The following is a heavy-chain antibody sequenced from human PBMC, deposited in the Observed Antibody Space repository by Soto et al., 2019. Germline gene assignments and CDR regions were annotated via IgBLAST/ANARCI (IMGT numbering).Heavy chain of an antibody. J-gene: IGHJ5*02. CDR2: IYYSGST. Sequence: SETLSLTCPVSGGSLSSGGYYWSWIRQHPGKGLEWIGYIYYSGSTYYNPSLKSRVTISVDTSKNQFSLKLSSVTAADTAVYYCARDYYGSGSYSYLNWFDPWGQGTLVTVSS. CDR3: ARDYYGSGSYSYLNWFDP. V-gene: IGHV4-31*03. CDR1: GGSLSSGGYY. D-gene: IGHD3-10*01.